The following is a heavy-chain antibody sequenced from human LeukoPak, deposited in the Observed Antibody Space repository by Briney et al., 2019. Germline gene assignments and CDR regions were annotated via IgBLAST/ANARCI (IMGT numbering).Heavy chain of an antibody. CDR2: IYHNGDT. D-gene: IGHD3-3*01. CDR3: ARDFYDFWSGYPGQHNWFDP. CDR1: GYSITSGYF. J-gene: IGHJ5*02. V-gene: IGHV4-38-2*02. Sequence: SETLSLTCDVSGYSITSGYFWGWIRQPPGEGLEWIASIYHNGDTYYNSSLEGRVTISVDTARNQFSLKVNSVTAADTAVYYCARDFYDFWSGYPGQHNWFDPWGQGTLVTVSS.